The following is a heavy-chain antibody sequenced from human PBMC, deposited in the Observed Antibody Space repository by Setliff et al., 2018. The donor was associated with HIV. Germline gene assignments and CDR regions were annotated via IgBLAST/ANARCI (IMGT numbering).Heavy chain of an antibody. Sequence: GGSLRLSCAASGFTFSSYSMNWVRQAPGKGLEWVSSISSSRSYIYYADSVKGRFTISRDNSRDTLYLQMDSLRAEGTAVYYCAKDNLYGGNSAVFDYWGQGTLVTVSS. V-gene: IGHV3-21*01. J-gene: IGHJ4*02. CDR1: GFTFSSYS. CDR3: AKDNLYGGNSAVFDY. D-gene: IGHD4-17*01. CDR2: ISSSRSYI.